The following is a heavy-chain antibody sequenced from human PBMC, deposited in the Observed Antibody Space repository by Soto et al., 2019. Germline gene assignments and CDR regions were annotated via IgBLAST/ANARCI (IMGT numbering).Heavy chain of an antibody. Sequence: ASVKVSCKASGYTFTSYCISWVRQAPGQGLEWMGWISAYNGNTNYAQKLQGRVTMTTDTSTSTAYMELRSLRSDDTAVYYCGRDRGGVYYYDSSGYPHAFDIWGQGTMVTVSS. D-gene: IGHD3-22*01. CDR1: GYTFTSYC. CDR2: ISAYNGNT. CDR3: GRDRGGVYYYDSSGYPHAFDI. J-gene: IGHJ3*02. V-gene: IGHV1-18*01.